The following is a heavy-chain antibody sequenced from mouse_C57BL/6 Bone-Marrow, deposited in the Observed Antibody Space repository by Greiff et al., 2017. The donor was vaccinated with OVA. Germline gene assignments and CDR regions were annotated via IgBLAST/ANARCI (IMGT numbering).Heavy chain of an antibody. CDR1: GYTFTDYE. Sequence: QVQLQQSGAELVRPGASVTLSCKASGYTFTDYEMHWVKQTPVHGLEWIGAIDPETGGTAYNQKFKGKAILTADKSSSTAYMELRSLTSEDSAVYYCTSVGYRPFAYWGQGTLVTVSA. D-gene: IGHD2-2*01. CDR2: IDPETGGT. V-gene: IGHV1-15*01. J-gene: IGHJ3*01. CDR3: TSVGYRPFAY.